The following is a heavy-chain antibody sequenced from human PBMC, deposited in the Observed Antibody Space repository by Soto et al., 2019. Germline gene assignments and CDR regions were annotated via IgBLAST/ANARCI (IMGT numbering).Heavy chain of an antibody. J-gene: IGHJ6*02. Sequence: GGSLRLSCAASGFTFSSYAMSWVRQAPGKGLEWVSAISGSGGSTYYADSVKGRFTISRDNSKNTLYLQMNSLRAEDTAVYYCAKGGASVGAVYYYYGMDVWGQGTTVTVSS. CDR3: AKGGASVGAVYYYYGMDV. V-gene: IGHV3-23*01. CDR2: ISGSGGST. D-gene: IGHD1-26*01. CDR1: GFTFSSYA.